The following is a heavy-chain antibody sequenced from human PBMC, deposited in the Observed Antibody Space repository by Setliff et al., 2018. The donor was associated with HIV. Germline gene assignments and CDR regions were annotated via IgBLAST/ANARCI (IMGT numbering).Heavy chain of an antibody. D-gene: IGHD6-13*01. CDR1: GGTFSSYG. CDR2: ISADHGNT. V-gene: IGHV1-18*01. CDR3: TRAEEGSSWYLSYYHYFYGMDV. J-gene: IGHJ6*02. Sequence: ASVKVSCKASGGTFSSYGITWVRQAPGQGLEWMGWISADHGNTEYAQKFHGRFTMTTDTSTNTAYMELTSLRFDDTAVYFCTRAEEGSSWYLSYYHYFYGMDVWGQGTTVTVSS.